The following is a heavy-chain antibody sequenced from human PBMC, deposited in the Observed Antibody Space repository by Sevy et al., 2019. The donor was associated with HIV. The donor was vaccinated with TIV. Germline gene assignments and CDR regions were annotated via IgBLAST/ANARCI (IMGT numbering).Heavy chain of an antibody. CDR3: TRDRMVDTAMVTEYYYYYYGMGV. D-gene: IGHD5-18*01. J-gene: IGHJ6*02. CDR1: GFTFSSYA. V-gene: IGHV3-30-3*01. CDR2: ISYAGSNK. Sequence: GESLKISCAASGFTFSSYAMHWVRQAPGKGLEWVAVISYAGSNKYNADSVKGRFTISRDNSKNTLYLQMNSLRAEDTAVYYSTRDRMVDTAMVTEYYYYYYGMGVWGQGTTVTVSS.